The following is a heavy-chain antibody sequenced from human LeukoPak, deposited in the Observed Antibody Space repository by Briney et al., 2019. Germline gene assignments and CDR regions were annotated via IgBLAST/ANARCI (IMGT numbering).Heavy chain of an antibody. CDR1: GFTFTNYG. CDR3: AKPLGGFGTHDAFDI. D-gene: IGHD3-10*01. J-gene: IGHJ3*02. V-gene: IGHV3-30*18. CDR2: ISYDGSNK. Sequence: GGSLRLSCAASGFTFTNYGMHWVRQAPGKGLEWVTLISYDGSNKYYVDSVKGRFTISRDNSRNTLYLQMNSLRAEDTAVYYCAKPLGGFGTHDAFDIWGQGTMVTVSS.